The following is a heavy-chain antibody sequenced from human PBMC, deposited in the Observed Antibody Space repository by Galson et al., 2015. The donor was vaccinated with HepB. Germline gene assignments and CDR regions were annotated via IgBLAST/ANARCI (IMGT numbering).Heavy chain of an antibody. CDR3: ARERRGVDKVFDE. CDR1: GFTLSTYS. CDR2: IWYDGSNK. D-gene: IGHD3-10*01. Sequence: SLRLSCAASGFTLSTYSMNWVRQAPGKGLEWVAVIWYDGSNKNYVDSVKGRFTISRDNSKNTLYLQMNSLRVEDTAVYYCARERRGVDKVFDEWGQGTLVTVSS. J-gene: IGHJ4*02. V-gene: IGHV3-33*08.